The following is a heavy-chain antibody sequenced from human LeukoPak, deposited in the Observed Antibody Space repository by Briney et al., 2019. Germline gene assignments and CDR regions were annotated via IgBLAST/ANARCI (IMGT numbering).Heavy chain of an antibody. CDR1: GFTFSSYG. D-gene: IGHD3-22*01. CDR2: IRYDGSNK. J-gene: IGHJ4*02. CDR3: AKDRAYYYDSSGYYIGSGLDY. Sequence: GGSLRLSCAASGFTFSSYGMHWVRQAPGKGLEWVAFIRYDGSNKYYADSVKGRFTISRDNSKNTLYLQMNSLRAEDTAVYYCAKDRAYYYDSSGYYIGSGLDYWGQGTLVTVSS. V-gene: IGHV3-30*02.